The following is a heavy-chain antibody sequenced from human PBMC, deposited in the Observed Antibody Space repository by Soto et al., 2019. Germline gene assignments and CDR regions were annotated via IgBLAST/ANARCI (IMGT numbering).Heavy chain of an antibody. D-gene: IGHD6-13*01. CDR3: ARLSIAAAGHFDY. CDR2: IYYSGST. J-gene: IGHJ4*02. V-gene: IGHV4-39*01. Sequence: QLQLQESGPGLVKPSETLSLTCTVSGGSISSSSYYSGWIRQPPGKGLEWIGSIYYSGSTYYNPSLKSRVTISVDTSKNQFSLKLSSVTAADTAVYYCARLSIAAAGHFDYWGQGTLVTVSS. CDR1: GGSISSSSYY.